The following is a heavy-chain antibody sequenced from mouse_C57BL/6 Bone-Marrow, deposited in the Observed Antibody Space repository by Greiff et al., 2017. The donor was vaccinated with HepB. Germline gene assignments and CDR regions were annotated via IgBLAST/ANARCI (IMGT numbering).Heavy chain of an antibody. CDR2: ISSGSSTI. CDR1: GFTFSDYG. V-gene: IGHV5-17*01. D-gene: IGHD2-1*01. Sequence: EVKVEESGGGLVKPGGSLKLSCAASGFTFSDYGMHWVRQAPEKGLEWVAYISSGSSTIYYADTVKGRFTISRDNAKNTLFLQMTSLKSADTAMYYCARTPVYGNYVSFDYWGQGTTRTVSS. J-gene: IGHJ2*01. CDR3: ARTPVYGNYVSFDY.